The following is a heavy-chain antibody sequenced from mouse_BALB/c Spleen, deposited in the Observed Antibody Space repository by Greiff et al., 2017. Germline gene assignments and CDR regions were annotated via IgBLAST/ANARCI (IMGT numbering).Heavy chain of an antibody. Sequence: EVQLQQSGPELMKPGASVKISCKASGYSFTSYYMHWVKQSHGKSLEWIGYIDPFNGGTSYNQKFKGKATLTVDKSSSTAYMHLSSLTSEDSAVYYCAKPMITTGAWFAYWGQGTLVTVSA. J-gene: IGHJ3*01. CDR3: AKPMITTGAWFAY. CDR1: GYSFTSYY. V-gene: IGHV1S135*01. D-gene: IGHD2-4*01. CDR2: IDPFNGGT.